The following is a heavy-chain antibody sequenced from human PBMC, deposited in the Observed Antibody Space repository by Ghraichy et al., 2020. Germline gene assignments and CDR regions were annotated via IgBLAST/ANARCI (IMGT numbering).Heavy chain of an antibody. D-gene: IGHD3-16*01. CDR3: ARLGGAGGFR. V-gene: IGHV4-30-4*01. J-gene: IGHJ4*02. CDR1: GGSINSGNSY. Sequence: SETLSLTCTVSGGSINSGNSYWSWIRQPPGKGLEWIGYIYYSGSTYYNPSLKSRVTMSVDSSKNQFSLNLSSVTAGDTAVYYCARLGGAGGFRWGQGTLVTVSS. CDR2: IYYSGST.